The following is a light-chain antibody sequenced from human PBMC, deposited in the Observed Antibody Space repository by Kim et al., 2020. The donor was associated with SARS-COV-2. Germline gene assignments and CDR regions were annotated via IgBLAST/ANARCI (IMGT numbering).Light chain of an antibody. V-gene: IGLV1-44*01. J-gene: IGLJ3*02. CDR1: SSNIGSNS. CDR2: NNN. CDR3: ASWDDTLSGWV. Sequence: GQMVTISCSGSSSNIGSNSVNWYQQVPGTAPKVLIYNNNQRPSGVPARFSASKSGTSASLAISGLQSEDEADYYCASWDDTLSGWVFGGGTQLTVL.